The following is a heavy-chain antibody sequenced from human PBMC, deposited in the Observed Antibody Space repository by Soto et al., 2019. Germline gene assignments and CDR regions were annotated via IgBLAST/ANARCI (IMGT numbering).Heavy chain of an antibody. D-gene: IGHD7-27*01. Sequence: SRAALMTPERSLTIACTSSGLSLSNNGEAVGWNRQSPGKVLEWLALICWDDDKRYSPSLKSRLTITKDIYENQVVLTMTNTDPVDTATYYCAHSLGPLDYCGQATLVTGS. CDR3: AHSLGPLDY. J-gene: IGHJ4*02. CDR2: ICWDDDK. CDR1: GLSLSNNGEA. V-gene: IGHV2-5*02.